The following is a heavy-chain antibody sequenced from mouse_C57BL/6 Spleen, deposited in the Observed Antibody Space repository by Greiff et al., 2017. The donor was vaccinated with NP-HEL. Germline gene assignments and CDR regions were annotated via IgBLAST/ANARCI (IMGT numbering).Heavy chain of an antibody. D-gene: IGHD1-1*02. CDR1: GYTFTDYY. CDR2: INPNNGGT. Sequence: EVQLQQSGPELVKPGASVKISCTASGYTFTDYYMNWVKQSPGKSLAWIGEINPNNGGTSYNQKFKGKATLTVDKSSSPAYMELRSLTSEDSAVYYCARRGYYSWFDYWGQGTLVTVSA. CDR3: ARRGYYSWFDY. J-gene: IGHJ3*01. V-gene: IGHV1-26*01.